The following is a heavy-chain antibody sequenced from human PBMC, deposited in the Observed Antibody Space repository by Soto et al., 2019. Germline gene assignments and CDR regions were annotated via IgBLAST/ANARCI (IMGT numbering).Heavy chain of an antibody. D-gene: IGHD2-2*01. CDR2: INHSGST. CDR1: GGSFSGYY. J-gene: IGHJ5*02. V-gene: IGHV4-34*01. Sequence: SETLSLTCAVYGGSFSGYYWSWIRQPPGKGLEWIGEINHSGSTNYNPSLKSRVTISVDTSKNQFSLKLSSVTAADTAVYYCARGPWGYCSSTSCYRSFWFDPWGQGTLVTVSS. CDR3: ARGPWGYCSSTSCYRSFWFDP.